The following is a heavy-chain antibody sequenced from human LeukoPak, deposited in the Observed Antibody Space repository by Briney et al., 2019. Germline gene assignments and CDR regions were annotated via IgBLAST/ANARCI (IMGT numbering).Heavy chain of an antibody. CDR1: GGSISSYY. CDR2: IYYSGST. D-gene: IGHD3-9*01. Sequence: SETLSLTCTVSGGSISSYYWSWIRQPPGKGLEWIGYIYYSGSTNYNPSLKSRVTISVDTSKNQFSLKLSSVTAADTAVYYCERENSWLIDYWGQGTLVTVSS. CDR3: ERENSWLIDY. J-gene: IGHJ4*02. V-gene: IGHV4-59*01.